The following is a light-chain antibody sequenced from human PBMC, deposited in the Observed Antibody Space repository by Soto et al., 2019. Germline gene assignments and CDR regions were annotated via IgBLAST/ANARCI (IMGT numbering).Light chain of an antibody. J-gene: IGKJ4*01. CDR2: GAS. CDR1: QSVSSN. CDR3: KQYNDWPLT. V-gene: IGKV3-15*01. Sequence: EIVMTQSPATLSVSPGERATFSCRASQSVSSNLAWYQQKPGQAHRLLIYGASTRATEIQGRFSGSGSGTEFTLTIRSLQSEEFAVYYCKQYNDWPLTFGGGTKVDIK.